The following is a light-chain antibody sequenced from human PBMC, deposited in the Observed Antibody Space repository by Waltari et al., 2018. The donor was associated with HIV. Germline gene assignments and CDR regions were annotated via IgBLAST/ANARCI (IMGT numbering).Light chain of an antibody. Sequence: IVMTQSPLSLPVTPGEPAFISCSSSQSLLHSNGYNYLDWYLQKPGQSPQLLIYLGSNRASGVPDRFSGSGSGTDFTLTISRVEAEDVGVYYCMQTVQTPLTFGGGTKVEI. CDR2: LGS. J-gene: IGKJ4*01. V-gene: IGKV2-28*01. CDR3: MQTVQTPLT. CDR1: QSLLHSNGYNY.